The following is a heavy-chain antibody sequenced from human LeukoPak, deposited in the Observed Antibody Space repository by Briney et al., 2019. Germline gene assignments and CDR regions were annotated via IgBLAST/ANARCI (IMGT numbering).Heavy chain of an antibody. CDR1: GYTFTSYG. D-gene: IGHD2-8*01. CDR3: AREGRAPLYY. J-gene: IGHJ4*02. V-gene: IGHV1-18*01. Sequence: AASVKVSCKASGYTFTSYGISWVRQAPGQGLEWMGWIIAYNGNTNYAEKLQGRVTMTTDTSTSTAYMELRSLRSDDTAVYSCAREGRAPLYYWGQGTLVPVSS. CDR2: IIAYNGNT.